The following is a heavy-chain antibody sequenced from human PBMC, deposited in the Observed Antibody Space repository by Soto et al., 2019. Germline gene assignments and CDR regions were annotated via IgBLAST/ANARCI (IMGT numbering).Heavy chain of an antibody. V-gene: IGHV1-69*01. CDR1: GGTLSNYA. CDR2: INPVFGTP. D-gene: IGHD2-15*01. J-gene: IGHJ4*02. Sequence: VQLVQSGAEVKKPGSSVKVSCKASGGTLSNYALSWVRQAPGQGLEWMGGINPVFGTPTYAPKFQGRVTITADESTSTAYIGLSSLDSGDTADYYCARGGYCGTLEATLTFGNWGQVTLISGSS. CDR3: ARGGYCGTLEATLTFGN.